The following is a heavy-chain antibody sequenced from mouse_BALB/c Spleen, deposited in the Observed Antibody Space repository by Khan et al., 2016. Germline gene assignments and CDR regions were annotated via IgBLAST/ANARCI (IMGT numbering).Heavy chain of an antibody. D-gene: IGHD2-4*01. CDR2: IDPANGNT. J-gene: IGHJ3*01. Sequence: VQLQQSGAELVKPGASVKLSCTASGFNIKDTYMHWVKQRPEQGLEWIGRIDPANGNTKYDPKFQGKATITADTSSHQDYLQLSSLTSEDTAVYYWARSPYDYDVGFAYWGQGTLVTVSA. V-gene: IGHV14-3*02. CDR1: GFNIKDTY. CDR3: ARSPYDYDVGFAY.